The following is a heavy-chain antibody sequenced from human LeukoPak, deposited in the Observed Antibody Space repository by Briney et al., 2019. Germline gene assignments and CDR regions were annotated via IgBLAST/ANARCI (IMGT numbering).Heavy chain of an antibody. D-gene: IGHD1-7*01. Sequence: AGGSLRPSCAASGFTFSSYSMNWVRQAPGKGLEWVSSISSSSSYIYYADSVKGRSTISRDNAKNSLYLQMNSLRAEDTAVYYCARDLTGTNYWGQGTLVTVSS. CDR3: ARDLTGTNY. CDR1: GFTFSSYS. J-gene: IGHJ4*02. CDR2: ISSSSSYI. V-gene: IGHV3-21*01.